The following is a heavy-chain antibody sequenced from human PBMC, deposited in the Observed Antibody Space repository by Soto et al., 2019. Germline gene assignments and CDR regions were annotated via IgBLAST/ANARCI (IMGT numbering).Heavy chain of an antibody. CDR2: LYYSGNT. CDR1: GGSISPFY. D-gene: IGHD3-16*01. J-gene: IGHJ4*02. V-gene: IGHV4-59*01. CDR3: ARVGGVAARTFDY. Sequence: SETLSLTCTVSGGSISPFYWSWVRQPPGKGLEWIGYLYYSGNTNYNPSLKSRVTISVDASKTQVSLRLTSVTAADTAVYYCARVGGVAARTFDYWGQGTVVTVSS.